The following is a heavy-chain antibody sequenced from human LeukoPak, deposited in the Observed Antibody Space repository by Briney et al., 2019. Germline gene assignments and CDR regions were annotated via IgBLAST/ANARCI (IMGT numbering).Heavy chain of an antibody. Sequence: PGGSLRLSCAASGFTFSNYAMSWVRQAPGKGLEGVSAINDSGGSTYYADSVKGRFTISRDNSKNTLYLQMNSLRAEDTAVYYCARLGGIAAAGGGFWFDPWGQGTLVTVSS. D-gene: IGHD6-13*01. J-gene: IGHJ5*02. CDR1: GFTFSNYA. V-gene: IGHV3-23*01. CDR2: INDSGGST. CDR3: ARLGGIAAAGGGFWFDP.